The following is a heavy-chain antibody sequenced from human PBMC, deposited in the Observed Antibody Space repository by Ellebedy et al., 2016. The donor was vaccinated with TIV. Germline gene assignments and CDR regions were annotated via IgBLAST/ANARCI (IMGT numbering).Heavy chain of an antibody. CDR1: GYLFTNYW. V-gene: IGHV5-51*01. Sequence: GESLKISCHVSGYLFTNYWIGWVRQSPGEGLEWMGITYPGDSDTRYSPSFQGQVTVSADKSINTAYLQWGGLKASDTAIYYCARLRAAIPGTRHLGWYFDVWGRGTLVTVSS. D-gene: IGHD1-1*01. J-gene: IGHJ2*01. CDR2: TYPGDSDT. CDR3: ARLRAAIPGTRHLGWYFDV.